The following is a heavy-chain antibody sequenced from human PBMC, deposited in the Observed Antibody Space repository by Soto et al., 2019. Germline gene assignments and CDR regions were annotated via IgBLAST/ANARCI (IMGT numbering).Heavy chain of an antibody. Sequence: ASVKVSCKASGYTFTSYDLNWVRQATGQGLEWMGWMNPNSGNTGYAQNFQGRVTMTRNTSISTAYMELSGLTYEDTAVYYCARGEWELSWWGQGTQVTVSS. V-gene: IGHV1-8*01. CDR3: ARGEWELSW. CDR1: GYTFTSYD. D-gene: IGHD1-26*01. J-gene: IGHJ4*02. CDR2: MNPNSGNT.